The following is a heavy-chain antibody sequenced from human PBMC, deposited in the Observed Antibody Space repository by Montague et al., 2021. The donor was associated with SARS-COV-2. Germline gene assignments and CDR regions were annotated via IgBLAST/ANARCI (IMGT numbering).Heavy chain of an antibody. CDR1: GGSISSYY. D-gene: IGHD3-10*01. Sequence: SETLSLTCTVSGGSISSYYWSWIRQSAGKGLEWIGCLYITGSTNYNSALEGRVTMSVDTSRNQVSLKLTSVTAADTAVYYCASIPTRLNTVRGVIDNWGQGVLVTVSS. V-gene: IGHV4-4*07. J-gene: IGHJ4*02. CDR2: LYITGST. CDR3: ASIPTRLNTVRGVIDN.